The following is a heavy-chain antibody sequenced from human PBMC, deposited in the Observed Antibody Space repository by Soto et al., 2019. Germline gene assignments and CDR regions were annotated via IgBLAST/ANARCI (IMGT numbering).Heavy chain of an antibody. J-gene: IGHJ6*02. D-gene: IGHD3-3*01. Sequence: QAQLVQSGAEVKKPGASVKVSCKASGYTFTSYDINWVRQAPGQGLEWLGWMDPNSGSTGYAQNFKGRVTMTRTISINTAHSELSSLRSEDTAVYYCARERKFDFWRKGLDVWGQGTTVTVSS. CDR3: ARERKFDFWRKGLDV. V-gene: IGHV1-8*01. CDR1: GYTFTSYD. CDR2: MDPNSGST.